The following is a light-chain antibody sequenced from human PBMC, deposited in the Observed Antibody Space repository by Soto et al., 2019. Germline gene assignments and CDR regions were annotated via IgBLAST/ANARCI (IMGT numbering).Light chain of an antibody. CDR1: SSDVGYYNY. Sequence: QPALTQPASVSGSPGQSITISCTGTSSDVGYYNYVSWYQHHPGKVPKLMIYEVSNRPSGVSNRFSGSKSGNTASLTISGLQAEDEADYYCSSYTTSSTQVFGGGTQLTVL. CDR3: SSYTTSSTQV. V-gene: IGLV2-14*01. CDR2: EVS. J-gene: IGLJ3*02.